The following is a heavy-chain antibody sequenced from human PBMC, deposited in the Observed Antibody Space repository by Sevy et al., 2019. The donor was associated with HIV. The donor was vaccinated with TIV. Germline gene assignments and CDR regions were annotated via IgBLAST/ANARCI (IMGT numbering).Heavy chain of an antibody. Sequence: ASVKVSCKASGYTFSDHFIHWVRQAPGQGLEWMGWINPNSGDTKYAQNFHGRVTLTRDTSIGSGYMELTSLRSDDTAVYYCATHGGYRYGSLLDYWGQEPWSPSPQ. CDR2: INPNSGDT. D-gene: IGHD5-18*01. CDR3: ATHGGYRYGSLLDY. CDR1: GYTFSDHF. J-gene: IGHJ4*01. V-gene: IGHV1-2*02.